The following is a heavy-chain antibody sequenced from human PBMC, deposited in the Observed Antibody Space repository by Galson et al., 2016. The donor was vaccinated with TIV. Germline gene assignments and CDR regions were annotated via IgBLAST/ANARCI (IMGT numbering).Heavy chain of an antibody. CDR1: EDTFTAYY. J-gene: IGHJ5*02. Sequence: SVKVSCKASEDTFTAYYIHWVRQAPGLGLEWMGWINPDNGDTNYAQKFEGRVTMTRDTSMTTVYMDLSSLKSDDTAVYYCARDVGSSSTRWFDPWGQGTLVTVSS. CDR2: INPDNGDT. V-gene: IGHV1-2*02. CDR3: ARDVGSSSTRWFDP. D-gene: IGHD6-6*01.